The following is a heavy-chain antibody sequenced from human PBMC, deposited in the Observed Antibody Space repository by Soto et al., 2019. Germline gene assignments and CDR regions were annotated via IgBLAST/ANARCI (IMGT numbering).Heavy chain of an antibody. CDR3: AKVRQRFLDILTGATNFDS. V-gene: IGHV3-23*01. Sequence: EVHLLGSGGDLVQPGGSLRLSCEVSGFTFNNFAMSWVRQSPGKGLEWVSTISSDGDLRHYAESVKGRFTISRDNSKSSIFLQMNSLRAEDTALYFCAKVRQRFLDILTGATNFDSWGQGTLVTVSS. CDR2: ISSDGDLR. D-gene: IGHD3-9*01. CDR1: GFTFNNFA. J-gene: IGHJ4*02.